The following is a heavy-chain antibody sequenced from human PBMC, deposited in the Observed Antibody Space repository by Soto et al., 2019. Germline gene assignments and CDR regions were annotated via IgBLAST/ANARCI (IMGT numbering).Heavy chain of an antibody. CDR1: GGSVSSGSYY. D-gene: IGHD3-22*01. J-gene: IGHJ4*02. CDR2: IYYSGST. CDR3: ARGTYYYDSSGYYYVVYFEY. Sequence: TLSLTCTVSGGSVSSGSYYWSWIRQPPGKGLEWIGYIYYSGSTNYNPSLKSRVTISVDTSKNQFSLKLSSVTAADTAVYYCARGTYYYDSSGYYYVVYFEYWGQGTLVTVSS. V-gene: IGHV4-61*01.